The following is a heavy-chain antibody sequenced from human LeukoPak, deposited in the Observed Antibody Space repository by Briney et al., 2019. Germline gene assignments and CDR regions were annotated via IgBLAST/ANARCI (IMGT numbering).Heavy chain of an antibody. CDR1: GVSISSYY. Sequence: PSETLSLTCTVSGVSISSYYWSWLRQPPGKGLEGLGYIFYSGSTKYNPSLKRRVTISVDTSKTQFSLKLNSVTAADTAVYYCARDRGEALDYWGQGTLVTVSS. CDR3: ARDRGEALDY. CDR2: IFYSGST. D-gene: IGHD3-16*01. J-gene: IGHJ4*02. V-gene: IGHV4-59*01.